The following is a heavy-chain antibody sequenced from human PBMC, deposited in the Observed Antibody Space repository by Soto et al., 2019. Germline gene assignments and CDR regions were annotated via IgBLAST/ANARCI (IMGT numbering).Heavy chain of an antibody. Sequence: GASVKVSCKASGFTFSSSAVQWVRQARGQRLEWIGKIVVGSGNTNYARKFQERVTITRDMSTSTAYMELSSLRSEDTAFYYCAAFDPGPMGFDPWGQGTLVTVSS. CDR1: GFTFSSSA. CDR3: AAFDPGPMGFDP. CDR2: IVVGSGNT. D-gene: IGHD3-9*01. V-gene: IGHV1-58*01. J-gene: IGHJ5*02.